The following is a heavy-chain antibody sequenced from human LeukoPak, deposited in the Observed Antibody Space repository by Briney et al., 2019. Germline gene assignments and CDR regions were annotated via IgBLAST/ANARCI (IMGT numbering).Heavy chain of an antibody. D-gene: IGHD6-19*01. CDR3: ARDGAKQWLALAHNWFDP. CDR1: GFTFSSYG. CDR2: IRYDGSNK. J-gene: IGHJ5*02. Sequence: PGGSLRLSCAASGFTFSSYGMHWVRQAPGKGLEWVAFIRYDGSNKYYADSVKGRFTISRDTSKNTLYLQMNSLRAEDTAVYYCARDGAKQWLALAHNWFDPWGQGTLVTVSS. V-gene: IGHV3-30*02.